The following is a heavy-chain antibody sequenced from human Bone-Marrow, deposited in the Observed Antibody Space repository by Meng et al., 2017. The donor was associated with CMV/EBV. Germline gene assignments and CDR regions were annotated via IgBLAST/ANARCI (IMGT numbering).Heavy chain of an antibody. D-gene: IGHD4-23*01. Sequence: GSLRLSCTVSGGSISSSSYYWSWIRQPPGKGLEWIGYIYYSGSTNYNPSLKSRVTISVDTSKNQFSLKLSSVTAADTAVYYCARDEVTLIYGMDVWGQGTTVTASS. J-gene: IGHJ6*02. CDR3: ARDEVTLIYGMDV. CDR1: GGSISSSSYY. V-gene: IGHV4-61*01. CDR2: IYYSGST.